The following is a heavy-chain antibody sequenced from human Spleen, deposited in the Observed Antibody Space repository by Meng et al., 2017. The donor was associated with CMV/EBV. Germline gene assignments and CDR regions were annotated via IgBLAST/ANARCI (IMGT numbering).Heavy chain of an antibody. V-gene: IGHV4-59*01. CDR2: IYYRGYT. CDR3: ARGGKASFDS. D-gene: IGHD4-23*01. Sequence: SETLSLTCTVSGGSINSYYWSWIRQPPGKGLEWIGYIYYRGYTNYNPSLKSRVIMSVDSSKNQLSLKLTSLTAADTAVYYCARGGKASFDSWGQGTLVTVSS. CDR1: GGSINSYY. J-gene: IGHJ4*02.